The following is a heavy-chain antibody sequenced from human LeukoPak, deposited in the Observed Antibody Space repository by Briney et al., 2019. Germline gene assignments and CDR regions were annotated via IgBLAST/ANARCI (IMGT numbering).Heavy chain of an antibody. CDR2: IIPIFGTA. J-gene: IGHJ4*02. D-gene: IGHD6-13*01. CDR3: AKTVHPAAAALDY. V-gene: IGHV1-69*01. CDR1: GGTFSSYA. Sequence: SVKVSCKASGGTFSSYAISWVRQAPGQGLEWMGGIIPIFGTANYAQKFQGRVTITADESTSTAYMELSSLRSEDTAVYYCAKTVHPAAAALDYWGQGTLVTVSS.